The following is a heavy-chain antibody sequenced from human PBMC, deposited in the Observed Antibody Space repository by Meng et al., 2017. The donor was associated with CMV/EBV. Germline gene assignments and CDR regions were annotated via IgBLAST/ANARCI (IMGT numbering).Heavy chain of an antibody. CDR2: ISSNGGST. D-gene: IGHD1-26*01. V-gene: IGHV3-64*02. J-gene: IGHJ6*02. Sequence: GGSLRLSCAASGFTFSNAWMSWVRQAPGKGLEYVSAISSNGGSTYYADSVKGRFTISRDNSKNTLYLQMGSLRAEDMAVYYCARSVGELPVYYYGMDVWGQGTTVTVSS. CDR3: ARSVGELPVYYYGMDV. CDR1: GFTFSNAW.